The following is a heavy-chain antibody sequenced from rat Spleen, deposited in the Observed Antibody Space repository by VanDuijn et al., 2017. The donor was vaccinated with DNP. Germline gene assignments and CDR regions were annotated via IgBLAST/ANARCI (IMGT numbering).Heavy chain of an antibody. V-gene: IGHV5-17*01. J-gene: IGHJ2*01. CDR1: GFTFSDYA. CDR2: ISYDGSRT. D-gene: IGHD1-11*01. CDR3: ARQFHGYLDY. Sequence: EVQLVESGGGLIQPGRSLKLSCEASGFTFSDYAMAWVRQAPKKGLEWVATISYDGSRTFYRDSVKGRFTFSRDNAKSTLYLQMDSLRSEDTATYYCARQFHGYLDYWGQGVMVTVSS.